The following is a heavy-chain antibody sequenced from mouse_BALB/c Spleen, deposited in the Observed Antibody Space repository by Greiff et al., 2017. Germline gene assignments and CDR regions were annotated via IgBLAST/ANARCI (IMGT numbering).Heavy chain of an antibody. V-gene: IGHV5-6-4*01. CDR1: GFTFSSYT. J-gene: IGHJ2*01. Sequence: EVQVVESGGGLVKPGGSLKLSCAASGFTFSSYTMSWVRQTPEKRLEWVATISSGGSYTYYPDSVKGRFTISRDNAKNTLYLQMSSLKSEDTAMYYCTREYYGSSYDFDYWGQGTTLTVSS. CDR2: ISSGGSYT. CDR3: TREYYGSSYDFDY. D-gene: IGHD1-1*01.